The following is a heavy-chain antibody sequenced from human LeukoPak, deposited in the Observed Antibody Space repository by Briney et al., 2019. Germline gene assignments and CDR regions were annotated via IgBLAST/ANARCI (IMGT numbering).Heavy chain of an antibody. CDR3: ARDMYSSGRVPFDY. J-gene: IGHJ4*02. CDR2: ISAKKGNT. D-gene: IGHD6-19*01. CDR1: GYTFTSYG. Sequence: ASVRVSCKASGYTFTSYGISWVRQAPGQGLEWMGWISAKKGNTDYARKLQGRVTMTTDTSTSTAYMELRSLRSDDTAVYYCARDMYSSGRVPFDYWGQGTLVTVSS. V-gene: IGHV1-18*01.